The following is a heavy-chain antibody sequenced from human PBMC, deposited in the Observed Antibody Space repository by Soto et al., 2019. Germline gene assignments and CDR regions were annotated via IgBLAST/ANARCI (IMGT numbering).Heavy chain of an antibody. D-gene: IGHD2-15*01. Sequence: TASGFTFSSYAMSWVRQAPGKGLEWVSAISGSGGSTYYADSVKGRFTISRDNSKNTLYLQMNSLRAEDTAVYYCGKDPFRYCRGGSGYRDYYYGMDVWGQGTTVTVSS. V-gene: IGHV3-23*01. CDR3: GKDPFRYCRGGSGYRDYYYGMDV. CDR1: GFTFSSYA. CDR2: ISGSGGST. J-gene: IGHJ6*02.